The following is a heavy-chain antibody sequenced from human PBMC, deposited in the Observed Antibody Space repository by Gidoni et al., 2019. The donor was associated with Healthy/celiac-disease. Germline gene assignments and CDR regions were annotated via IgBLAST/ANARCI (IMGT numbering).Heavy chain of an antibody. Sequence: QVQLQQWGAGLLKPSETLSLTCAVYGWSFSGYYWSWIRQPPGKGLEWIGEINHSGSTNYNPSLKSRVTISVDTSKNQFSLKLSSVTAADTAVYYCAGPRGYSYGFGYWGQGTLVTVSS. CDR1: GWSFSGYY. V-gene: IGHV4-34*01. D-gene: IGHD5-18*01. CDR2: INHSGST. J-gene: IGHJ4*02. CDR3: AGPRGYSYGFGY.